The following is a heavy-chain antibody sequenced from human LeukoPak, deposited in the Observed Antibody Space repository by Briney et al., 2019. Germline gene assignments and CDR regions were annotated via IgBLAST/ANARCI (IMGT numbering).Heavy chain of an antibody. CDR3: ATYRQVLLPFES. Sequence: GGSLRLSCAASGFTFSSYAMHWVRQPPGKGLEWVSSIFPSGGEIHYADSVRGRFTISRDNSKSTLSLQMNSLRAEDTAIYYCATYRQVLLPFESWGQGTLVTVSS. CDR1: GFTFSSYA. V-gene: IGHV3-23*01. CDR2: IFPSGGEI. J-gene: IGHJ4*02. D-gene: IGHD2-8*02.